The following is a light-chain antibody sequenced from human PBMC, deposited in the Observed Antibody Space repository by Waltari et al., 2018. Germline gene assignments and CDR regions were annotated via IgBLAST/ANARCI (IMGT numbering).Light chain of an antibody. V-gene: IGLV3-27*01. CDR1: VVAKKY. CDR3: YSAADNNRLV. J-gene: IGLJ2*01. CDR2: KDT. Sequence: SYELTQPSSVSVSPGQTARITCSGHVVAKKYARWFQPMPGQAPALVIYKDTERPSGIPERFSGSTSGTTVTLTSSGAQVEDEADYYCYSAADNNRLVFGGGTKLTVL.